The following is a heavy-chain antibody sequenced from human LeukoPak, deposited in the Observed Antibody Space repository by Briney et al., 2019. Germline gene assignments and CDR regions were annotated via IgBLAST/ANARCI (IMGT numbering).Heavy chain of an antibody. CDR3: AKDRMVLGY. V-gene: IGHV3-23*01. CDR2: INDNGGRT. Sequence: TGGSLRLSCAVSGFTFSSSAMSWVRQAPGKGLEWVSAINDNGGRTYYADSVKGRFTISRDNSKNTLYLQMNSLRAEDTAVYYCAKDRMVLGYWGQGTLVTVSS. J-gene: IGHJ4*02. D-gene: IGHD1-14*01. CDR1: GFTFSSSA.